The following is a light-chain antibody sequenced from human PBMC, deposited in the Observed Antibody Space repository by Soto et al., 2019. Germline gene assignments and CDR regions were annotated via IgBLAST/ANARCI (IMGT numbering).Light chain of an antibody. Sequence: QSVLTQPPSASGTPGQRVTISCSGSSSNIGSNYVYWYQQLPGTAPKLLIYSNNQRPSGVPDRFSGSKSGTSASLAISGLRSEDEADYYCAAWDDSLSGFYVFGTGTKLT. V-gene: IGLV1-47*02. J-gene: IGLJ1*01. CDR2: SNN. CDR3: AAWDDSLSGFYV. CDR1: SSNIGSNY.